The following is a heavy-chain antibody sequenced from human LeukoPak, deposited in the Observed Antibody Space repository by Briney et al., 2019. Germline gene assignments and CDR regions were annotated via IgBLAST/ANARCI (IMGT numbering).Heavy chain of an antibody. Sequence: KPSETLSLTCTVSGGSISSYYWSWIRQPPGKGLEWIGYIYYSGGTNYNPSLKSRVTISVDTSKNQFSLKLSSVTAADTAVYYCARARTGTTPDWFDPWGQGTLVTVSS. CDR2: IYYSGGT. CDR1: GGSISSYY. D-gene: IGHD1-7*01. CDR3: ARARTGTTPDWFDP. V-gene: IGHV4-59*01. J-gene: IGHJ5*02.